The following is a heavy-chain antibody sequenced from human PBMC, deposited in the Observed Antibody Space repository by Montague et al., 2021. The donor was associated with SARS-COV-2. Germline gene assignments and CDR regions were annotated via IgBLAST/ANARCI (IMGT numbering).Heavy chain of an antibody. V-gene: IGHV3-21*01. Sequence: SLRLSCAASGFTFSSYSMNWVRQAPGKGLEWVSSISYGSSYIYYADSVKGRFTISRDNAKNSLYLQMNSLRAEYTAVYYCARGGGRRVTIFGVVDYYYGTDVWGQGTTVTVSS. CDR2: ISYGSSYI. CDR3: ARGGGRRVTIFGVVDYYYGTDV. J-gene: IGHJ6*02. D-gene: IGHD3-3*01. CDR1: GFTFSSYS.